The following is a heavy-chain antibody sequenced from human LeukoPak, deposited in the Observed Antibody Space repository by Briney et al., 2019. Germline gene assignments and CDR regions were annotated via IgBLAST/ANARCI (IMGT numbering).Heavy chain of an antibody. J-gene: IGHJ5*02. CDR3: ARVGSTWPMVRGIDP. Sequence: GGPLRLSCAASGFTFSSYSMNWVRQAPGKGLEWVSSISSSSSYIYYADSVKGRFTISRDNAKNSLYLQMNSLRAEDTAVYYCARVGSTWPMVRGIDPWGQGTLVTVSS. V-gene: IGHV3-21*04. CDR2: ISSSSSYI. D-gene: IGHD3-10*01. CDR1: GFTFSSYS.